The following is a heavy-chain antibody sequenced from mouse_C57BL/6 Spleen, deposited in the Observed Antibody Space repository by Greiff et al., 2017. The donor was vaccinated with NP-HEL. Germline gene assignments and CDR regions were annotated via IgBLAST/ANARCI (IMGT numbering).Heavy chain of an antibody. CDR2: ISSGSSTI. CDR3: ASRLPAWFAY. D-gene: IGHD2-1*01. Sequence: EVQRVESGGGLVKPGGSLKLSCAASGFTFSDYGMHWVRQAPEKGLEWVAYISSGSSTIYYADTVKGRFTISRDNAKNTLFLQMTSLRSEDTAMYYCASRLPAWFAYWGQGTLVTVSA. J-gene: IGHJ3*01. V-gene: IGHV5-17*01. CDR1: GFTFSDYG.